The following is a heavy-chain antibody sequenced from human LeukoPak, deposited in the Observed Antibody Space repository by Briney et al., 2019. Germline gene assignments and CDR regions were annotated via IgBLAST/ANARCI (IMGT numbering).Heavy chain of an antibody. D-gene: IGHD1-26*01. CDR3: ARGLVSGSQRGYFDY. CDR2: ISYGGSNK. CDR1: EFTFSHYA. J-gene: IGHJ4*01. Sequence: GTSLRLSCAASEFTFSHYAMHWVRQAPGKGLEWVAVISYGGSNKYYADSVKGRFTISRDNSKNTLYLQTNSLRTDDTAVYYCARGLVSGSQRGYFDYWGHGALVTVSS. V-gene: IGHV3-30-3*01.